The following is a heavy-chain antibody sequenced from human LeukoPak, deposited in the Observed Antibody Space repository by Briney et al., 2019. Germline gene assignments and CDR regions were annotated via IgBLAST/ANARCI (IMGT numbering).Heavy chain of an antibody. D-gene: IGHD3-10*01. V-gene: IGHV4-34*01. CDR1: GGSFSGYY. CDR3: ARGRLLWFGELSWFDP. Sequence: SETLSLTCAVYGGSFSGYYWSWIRQPPGKGLEWIGEINHSGSTNYNPSLKSRVTISVDTSKNQSSLKLSSVTAADTAVYYCARGRLLWFGELSWFDPWGQGTLVTVSS. CDR2: INHSGST. J-gene: IGHJ5*02.